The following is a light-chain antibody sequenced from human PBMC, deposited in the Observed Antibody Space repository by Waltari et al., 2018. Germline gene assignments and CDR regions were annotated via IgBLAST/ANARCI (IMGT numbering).Light chain of an antibody. CDR3: QQYGSPYT. CDR1: QTVSNNF. J-gene: IGKJ2*01. CDR2: GAS. Sequence: EIVLTQSPGTLSLSPGEKATLSCRASQTVSNNFLAWYQQKPGQAPRLLIYGASSRAIGIPDRFRGSGSGTDFTLTISRLEPEDFAVYHCQQYGSPYTFGQGTKLEIK. V-gene: IGKV3-20*01.